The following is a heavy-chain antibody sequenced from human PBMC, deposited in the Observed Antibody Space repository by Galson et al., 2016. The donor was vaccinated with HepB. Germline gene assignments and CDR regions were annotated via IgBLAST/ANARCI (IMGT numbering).Heavy chain of an antibody. CDR1: GLTFSNYH. CDR2: ISSSSSYI. D-gene: IGHD7-27*01. Sequence: SLRLSCAASGLTFSNYHMNWVRQSPGKGLEWVSSISSSSSYIYYADSVKGRFTISRDNAKYSLYLQMDSLRAEDTAVYYCASHFALGIRDWYFDLWGRGTLVTVSS. J-gene: IGHJ2*01. V-gene: IGHV3-21*01. CDR3: ASHFALGIRDWYFDL.